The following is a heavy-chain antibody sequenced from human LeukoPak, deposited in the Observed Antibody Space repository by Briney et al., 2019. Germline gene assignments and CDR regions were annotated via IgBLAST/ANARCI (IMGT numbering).Heavy chain of an antibody. V-gene: IGHV4-34*01. CDR2: INHSGST. CDR1: GGSFSGYY. CDR3: ARGRYSYGRYFDY. J-gene: IGHJ4*02. D-gene: IGHD5-18*01. Sequence: SETLSLTCAVYGGSFSGYYWSWIRQPPGKGLEWIGEINHSGSTNYNPSLKSRVTISVDTSKNQFFLKLSSVTAADTAVYYCARGRYSYGRYFDYWGQGTLVTVSS.